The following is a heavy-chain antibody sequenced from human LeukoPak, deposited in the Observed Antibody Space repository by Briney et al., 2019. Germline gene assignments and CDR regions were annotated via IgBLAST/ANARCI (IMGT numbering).Heavy chain of an antibody. Sequence: SDSLSLTCTLSAGSISIYSSSWIRPPPGKGLGWIGYIYYSGSTNYNPSLKSRITISVDTSKNQFSLKLSSVTVADTAVYYCVGGYCTNGVCPYRASLYYGMDVWGQGTTVTVSS. V-gene: IGHV4-59*08. CDR2: IYYSGST. CDR3: VGGYCTNGVCPYRASLYYGMDV. CDR1: AGSISIYS. D-gene: IGHD2-8*01. J-gene: IGHJ6*02.